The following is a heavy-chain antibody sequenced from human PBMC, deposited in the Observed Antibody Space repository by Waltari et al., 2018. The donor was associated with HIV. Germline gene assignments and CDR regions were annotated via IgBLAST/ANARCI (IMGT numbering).Heavy chain of an antibody. J-gene: IGHJ6*02. V-gene: IGHV3-72*01. CDR2: GRNKAESYTT. CDR3: TRGGTPSSGYYDPMDV. CDR1: GFTFSDHY. D-gene: IGHD3-22*01. Sequence: EVQLVESGGALVRPGGSLRLSCVASGFTFSDHYMDWVRQAPGKGLEWVGRGRNKAESYTTEYAASVRGRFTISRDDSNNSLYLQMNSLKTEDTAVYYCTRGGTPSSGYYDPMDVWGPGTTVTVSS.